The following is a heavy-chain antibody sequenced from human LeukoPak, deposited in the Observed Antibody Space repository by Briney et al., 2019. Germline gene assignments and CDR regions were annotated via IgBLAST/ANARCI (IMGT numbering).Heavy chain of an antibody. V-gene: IGHV1-18*01. CDR3: SRDGHRRYYYDSGSYPSGDY. CDR2: ISAYNGNT. D-gene: IGHD3-10*01. CDR1: GYTFTNYG. J-gene: IGHJ4*02. Sequence: ASVKVSCKASGYTFTNYGTSWVRQAPGQGLEWMGWISAYNGNTKYASKFQGRVTMTTDTSTTTAYMELRSLKSDDTAVYYCSRDGHRRYYYDSGSYPSGDYWAQGTLVTVSS.